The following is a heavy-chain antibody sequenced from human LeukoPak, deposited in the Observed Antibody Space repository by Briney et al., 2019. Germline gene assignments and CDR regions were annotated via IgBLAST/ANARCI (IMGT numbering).Heavy chain of an antibody. CDR2: LKSDGRST. J-gene: IGHJ4*02. D-gene: IGHD1-1*01. CDR1: GFNLSSYY. CDR3: GRSTLETHYFDL. V-gene: IGHV3-74*01. Sequence: AGGSLRLSCAASGFNLSSYYMDWVRQGPGKGLVWVSRLKSDGRSTKYADSVKGRFTISRDDAKNTLYLQMTSLRVEDTAIYFCGRSTLETHYFDLWSQGTLVTVSA.